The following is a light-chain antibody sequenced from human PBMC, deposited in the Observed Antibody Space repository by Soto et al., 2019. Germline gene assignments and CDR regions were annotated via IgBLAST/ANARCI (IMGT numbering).Light chain of an antibody. CDR3: QQYGSSPYT. V-gene: IGKV3-20*01. Sequence: EIVLTQSPGTLSLSPGERASLSCRARQTVSSRYLTWYQQKPGQAPRLLIYGASSRATGIPDRFSVSGSGTDFTLTIRRMEPEDCAVYYCQQYGSSPYTVGRGTKREIK. CDR1: QTVSSRY. CDR2: GAS. J-gene: IGKJ2*01.